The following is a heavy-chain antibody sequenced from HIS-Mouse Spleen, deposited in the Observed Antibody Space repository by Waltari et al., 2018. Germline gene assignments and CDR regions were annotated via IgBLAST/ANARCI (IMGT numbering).Heavy chain of an antibody. CDR3: ARGNYYDSSGYYRDWYFDL. CDR1: GCTFISYW. Sequence: EVQLVESGGGLVQPGGSLRLSCAASGCTFISYWISCVRQAPGKGLEGVANIKQDGSEKYYVDSVKGRFTISRDNAKNSLYLQMNSLRAEDTAVYYCARGNYYDSSGYYRDWYFDLWGRGTLVTVSS. V-gene: IGHV3-7*01. J-gene: IGHJ2*01. CDR2: IKQDGSEK. D-gene: IGHD3-22*01.